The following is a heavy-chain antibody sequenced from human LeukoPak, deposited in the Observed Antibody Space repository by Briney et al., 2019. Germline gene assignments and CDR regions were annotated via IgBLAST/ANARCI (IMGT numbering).Heavy chain of an antibody. D-gene: IGHD6-19*01. J-gene: IGHJ6*03. V-gene: IGHV1-18*01. Sequence: GASVKVSCKASGYTFNIYGIIWVRQAPGQGLEWVGWISTYNGNTNYAPNIQDRVTMTTDTSTSTAYMELRSLRSDDTAVYYCARESYSSGWYEAWYYYYYMDVWGKGTTVTVSS. CDR3: ARESYSSGWYEAWYYYYYMDV. CDR2: ISTYNGNT. CDR1: GYTFNIYG.